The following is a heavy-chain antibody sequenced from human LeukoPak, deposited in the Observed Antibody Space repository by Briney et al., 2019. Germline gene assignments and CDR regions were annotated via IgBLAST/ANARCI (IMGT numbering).Heavy chain of an antibody. J-gene: IGHJ5*02. CDR1: GYTFTSYG. CDR2: ISAYNGNT. CDR3: ARDNKRNWFDP. D-gene: IGHD2/OR15-2a*01. V-gene: IGHV1-18*01. Sequence: ASVKASCKAPGYTFTSYGISWVRQAPGQGLKWMGWISAYNGNTNYAQKLQGRVTMTTDTSTSTAYMELRSLRSDDTAVYYCARDNKRNWFDPWGQGTLVTVSS.